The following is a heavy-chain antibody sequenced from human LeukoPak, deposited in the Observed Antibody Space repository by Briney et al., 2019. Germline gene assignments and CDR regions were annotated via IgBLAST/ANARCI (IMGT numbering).Heavy chain of an antibody. Sequence: PGGSLRLSCAASGFTFDNYGINWVRQAPGKGLEWVAIISSDGSNTYYTDSVKGRFTISRDNSKNTLYLQMSSLRVEDTAVYYCAKSKWERLLFTHSDYWGQGTLVTVSS. D-gene: IGHD1-26*01. V-gene: IGHV3-30*18. J-gene: IGHJ4*02. CDR2: ISSDGSNT. CDR1: GFTFDNYG. CDR3: AKSKWERLLFTHSDY.